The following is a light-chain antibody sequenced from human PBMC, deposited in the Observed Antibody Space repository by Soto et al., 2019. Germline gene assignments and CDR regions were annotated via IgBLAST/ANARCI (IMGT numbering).Light chain of an antibody. V-gene: IGKV3-11*01. Sequence: EIVLTQSPATLSLSPGERATLSCRSSRSVSRYLAWYQQKPGQAPRLLIFDASNRATGIPARFSGSGSGTEFTLTVSSLEPEDFAVYYCQQRRNWPPFTFGPGTKVDIK. CDR1: RSVSRY. CDR3: QQRRNWPPFT. J-gene: IGKJ3*01. CDR2: DAS.